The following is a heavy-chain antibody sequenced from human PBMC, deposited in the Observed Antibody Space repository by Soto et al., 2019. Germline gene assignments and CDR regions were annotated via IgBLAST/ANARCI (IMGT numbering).Heavy chain of an antibody. CDR1: GGSFSGYY. Sequence: QVQLQQWGAGLLKPSETLSLTCAVYGGSFSGYYWSWIRQPPGKGLEWIGEINHSGSTNYNPSLKSRVTISVDTSKNQFSLKLSSVTAADTAVYYCARGSLNIVVVPAAMGGPFDYWGQGTLVTVSS. CDR2: INHSGST. V-gene: IGHV4-34*01. CDR3: ARGSLNIVVVPAAMGGPFDY. D-gene: IGHD2-2*01. J-gene: IGHJ4*02.